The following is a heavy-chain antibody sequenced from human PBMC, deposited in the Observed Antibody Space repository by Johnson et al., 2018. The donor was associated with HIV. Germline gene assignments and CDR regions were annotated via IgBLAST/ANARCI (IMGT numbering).Heavy chain of an antibody. D-gene: IGHD6-6*01. J-gene: IGHJ3*02. CDR2: ISYDGSNK. V-gene: IGHV3-30*04. Sequence: QVQLVESGGGVVQPGRSLRLSCAASGFTFSSYAMHWVRQAPGKGLEWVAVISYDGSNKYYADSVKGRFTISRDNSKTTLYLQMNSLRAEDTAVYYCARDKGIAARPDAFDIWGQGTMVTVSS. CDR3: ARDKGIAARPDAFDI. CDR1: GFTFSSYA.